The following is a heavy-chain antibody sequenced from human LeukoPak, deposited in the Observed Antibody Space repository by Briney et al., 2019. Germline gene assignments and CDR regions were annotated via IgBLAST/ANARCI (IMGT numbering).Heavy chain of an antibody. CDR2: IYYSGST. Sequence: SETLSLTCTVSGGSISSSSYYWGWIRQPPGKGLEWIGSIYYSGSTNYNPSLKSRVTISVDTSKNQFSLKLSSVTAADTAVYYCARLYYYDTTGYPHSNDYWGQGTLVTVSS. V-gene: IGHV4-39*07. CDR3: ARLYYYDTTGYPHSNDY. CDR1: GGSISSSSYY. D-gene: IGHD3-22*01. J-gene: IGHJ4*02.